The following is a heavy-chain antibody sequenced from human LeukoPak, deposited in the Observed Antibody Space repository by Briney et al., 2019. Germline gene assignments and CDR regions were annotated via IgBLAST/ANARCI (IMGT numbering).Heavy chain of an antibody. V-gene: IGHV1-2*02. Sequence: ASVKVSCRASGYSFTSHHVLWVRQAPGRGLEWMGWILPNGSDTIYAQEFQGRAIMTTDTSITTAYMELTSLRSDDTAVYFCVTYYGLGPVWGQGTLVTVS. CDR1: GYSFTSHH. CDR2: ILPNGSDT. CDR3: VTYYGLGPV. D-gene: IGHD3-10*01. J-gene: IGHJ4*02.